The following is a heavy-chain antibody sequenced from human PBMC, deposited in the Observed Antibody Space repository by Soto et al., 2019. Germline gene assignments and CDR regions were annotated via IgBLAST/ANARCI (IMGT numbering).Heavy chain of an antibody. D-gene: IGHD6-13*01. Sequence: LSLTCSVSGGTMSKYYCAWIRQPAGKGLEWIGRIYTSGTTDYNPSLKSRVTMSVDTSKNQFSLKLSSVTAADTALYYCARQTTYSSSRYDYWGHGTLVTVSS. V-gene: IGHV4-4*07. CDR1: GGTMSKYY. J-gene: IGHJ4*01. CDR3: ARQTTYSSSRYDY. CDR2: IYTSGTT.